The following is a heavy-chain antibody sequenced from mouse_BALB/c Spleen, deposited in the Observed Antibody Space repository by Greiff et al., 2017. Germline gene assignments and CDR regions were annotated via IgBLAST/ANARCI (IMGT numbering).Heavy chain of an antibody. D-gene: IGHD2-14*01. CDR3: ARGGYRYDEDAMDY. CDR2: IWAGGST. J-gene: IGHJ4*01. V-gene: IGHV2-9*02. CDR1: GFSLTSYG. Sequence: QVQLKESGPGLVAPSQSLSITCTVSGFSLTSYGVHWVRQPPGKGLEWLGVIWAGGSTNYNSALMSRLSISKDNSKSQVFLKMNSLQTDDTAMYYCARGGYRYDEDAMDYWGQGTSVTVSS.